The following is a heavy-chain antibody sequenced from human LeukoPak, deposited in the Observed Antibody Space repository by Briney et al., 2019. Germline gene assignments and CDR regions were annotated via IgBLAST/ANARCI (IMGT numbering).Heavy chain of an antibody. CDR3: ARALGYCSGGSCTRGYNWFDP. Sequence: PSETLSLTCTVSGGSISSSSYYWGWIRQPPGKGLEWIGEINHSGSTNYNPSLKSRVTISVDTSMNQFSLKLSFVTTADTAVYYCARALGYCSGGSCTRGYNWFDPWGQGTLVTVPS. V-gene: IGHV4-39*01. CDR1: GGSISSSSYY. D-gene: IGHD2-15*01. CDR2: INHSGST. J-gene: IGHJ5*02.